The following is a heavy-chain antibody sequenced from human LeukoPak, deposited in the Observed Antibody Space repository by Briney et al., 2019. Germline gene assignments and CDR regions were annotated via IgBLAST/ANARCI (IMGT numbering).Heavy chain of an antibody. CDR3: TREEGS. CDR1: GFTFSSYS. CDR2: ISSSSSSI. J-gene: IGHJ4*02. D-gene: IGHD3-10*01. Sequence: GGSLRLSCTASGFTFSSYSMNWVRQAPGKGLEWVSYISSSSSSIYYADSVKGRFTISRDNAENSWHLQMNSPRVEDTAVYYCTREEGSWGQGILVTVSS. V-gene: IGHV3-48*04.